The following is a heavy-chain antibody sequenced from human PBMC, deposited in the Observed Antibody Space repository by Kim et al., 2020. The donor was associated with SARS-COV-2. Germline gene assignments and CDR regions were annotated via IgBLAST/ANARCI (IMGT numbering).Heavy chain of an antibody. J-gene: IGHJ4*02. CDR1: GITSSSYW. Sequence: GGSLRLSCVESGITSSSYWLTWVRQAPGKGLEWVANIQRDGSERYYGDSVKGRFTISRDNAKSSVFLQMNSLRSEDTAVYYCGISGIWGQGTLVTVSS. V-gene: IGHV3-7*01. CDR3: GISGI. CDR2: IQRDGSER.